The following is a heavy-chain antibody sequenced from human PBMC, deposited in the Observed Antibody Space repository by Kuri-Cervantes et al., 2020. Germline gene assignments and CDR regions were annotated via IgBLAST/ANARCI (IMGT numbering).Heavy chain of an antibody. D-gene: IGHD3-10*02. CDR1: GGTFSSYA. J-gene: IGHJ4*02. V-gene: IGHV1-69*06. CDR3: ATDRWGLFSGSYTY. CDR2: IIPIFGTA. Sequence: SVKVSCKASGGTFSSYAISWVRQAPGQGLEWMGGIIPIFGTANYAQKFQGRVTITADKSTSTAYMELSSLRSEDTAVYYCATDRWGLFSGSYTYWGQGTLVTVSS.